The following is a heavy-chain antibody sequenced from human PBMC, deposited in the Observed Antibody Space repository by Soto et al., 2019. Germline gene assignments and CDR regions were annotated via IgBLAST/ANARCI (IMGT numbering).Heavy chain of an antibody. V-gene: IGHV3-72*01. CDR2: IRNKANSYTT. D-gene: IGHD5-18*01. CDR3: VANSYGRVDY. Sequence: EVQLVESGGGLVQPGGSLRLSCAASGFTFSDHYMDWVRQAPGKGLEWVGRIRNKANSYTTDHAASVKGRFTISREDSRNSVYLQMNTPKADDTAVYSCVANSYGRVDYWVQGTLVTVSS. CDR1: GFTFSDHY. J-gene: IGHJ4*02.